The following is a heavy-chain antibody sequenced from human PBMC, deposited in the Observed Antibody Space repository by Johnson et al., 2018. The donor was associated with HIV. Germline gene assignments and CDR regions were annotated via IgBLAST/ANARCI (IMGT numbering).Heavy chain of an antibody. CDR1: GFSFTDAW. Sequence: VQLVESGGGLVKPGGSLRLSCAASGFSFTDAWMNWVRQAPGKGLEWVSAISGSGGSTYYADSVKGRFTISRDNSKNTLYLQMNSLRAEDTAVYYCAKVGSYYPSTGGNAFDIWGQGTMVTVSS. CDR3: AKVGSYYPSTGGNAFDI. CDR2: ISGSGGST. J-gene: IGHJ3*02. D-gene: IGHD3-10*01. V-gene: IGHV3-23*04.